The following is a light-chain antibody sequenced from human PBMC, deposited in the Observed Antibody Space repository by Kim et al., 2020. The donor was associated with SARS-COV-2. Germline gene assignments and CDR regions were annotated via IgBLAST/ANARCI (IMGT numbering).Light chain of an antibody. J-gene: IGLJ2*01. Sequence: GQRVTMSCSGNSFNIGSNPVTWFQQLPGTAPKLLISSNNRRPSVVPDRFSASQSDTSASLAISGLQSEDEPDYFCASWDDSLNAPVFGGGTKVTVL. V-gene: IGLV1-44*01. CDR1: SFNIGSNP. CDR3: ASWDDSLNAPV. CDR2: SNN.